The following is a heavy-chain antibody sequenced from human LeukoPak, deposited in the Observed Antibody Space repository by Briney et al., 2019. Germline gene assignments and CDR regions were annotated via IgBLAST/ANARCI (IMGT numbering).Heavy chain of an antibody. CDR3: ARGSSAGASLRHDY. Sequence: PGGSLRLSCAASGFAFRSYWMHWVRQAPGKGLEWVANIKQDGSEENFVDSVKGRFTISRDNAKKSLYLQMNSLRAEDTAVYYCARGSSAGASLRHDYWGQGTLVTVSS. CDR1: GFAFRSYW. V-gene: IGHV3-7*01. D-gene: IGHD1-26*01. CDR2: IKQDGSEE. J-gene: IGHJ4*02.